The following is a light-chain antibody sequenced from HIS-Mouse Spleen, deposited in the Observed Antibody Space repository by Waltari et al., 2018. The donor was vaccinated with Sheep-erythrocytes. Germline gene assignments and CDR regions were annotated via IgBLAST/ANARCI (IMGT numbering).Light chain of an antibody. V-gene: IGKV4-1*01. CDR2: WAS. J-gene: IGKJ2*01. CDR1: QSVLYSSNNKNY. Sequence: DLVMIQSQDSLAVSLGERATINCKSSQSVLYSSNNKNYLAWYQQKPGQPPKLIIYWASTRESGVPDRFSGSGSGTEFTLTISSLQAEDVAVYYCQKYYSTPYTFGQGTKLEIK. CDR3: QKYYSTPYT.